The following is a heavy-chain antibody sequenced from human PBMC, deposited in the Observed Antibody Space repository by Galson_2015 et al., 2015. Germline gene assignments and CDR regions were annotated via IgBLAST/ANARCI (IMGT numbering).Heavy chain of an antibody. Sequence: SVKVSCKVSGFTLTELSMHWVRQAPGKGLEWMGGFDPEAGETIYAQKFQGRVTMTEDTSTDTAYMELNSLRSEDTAVYYCATDRGQQLPAFDIWGQGTMVTVSS. CDR3: ATDRGQQLPAFDI. CDR2: FDPEAGET. J-gene: IGHJ3*02. CDR1: GFTLTELS. D-gene: IGHD6-13*01. V-gene: IGHV1-24*01.